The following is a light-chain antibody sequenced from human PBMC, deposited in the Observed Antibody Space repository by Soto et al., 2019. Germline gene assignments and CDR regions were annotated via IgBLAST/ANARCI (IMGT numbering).Light chain of an antibody. CDR3: QQYYSSVT. Sequence: SPLSCKSSQTVFHTSYNKDFLAWYQQKAGQPPKLLFYWASTRESGVPARFSGGGSGTDFSLTISSLQPEDVAVYYCQQYYSSVTFGQGTKLEIK. CDR1: QTVFHTSYNKDF. V-gene: IGKV4-1*01. J-gene: IGKJ2*01. CDR2: WAS.